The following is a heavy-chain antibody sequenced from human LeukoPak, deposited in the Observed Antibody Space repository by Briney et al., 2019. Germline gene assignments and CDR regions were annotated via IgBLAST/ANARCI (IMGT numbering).Heavy chain of an antibody. Sequence: PSETLSLTCAVSGYSISSGYYWGWIRQPPGKGLEWIGSIHHSGSTYYNPSLKSRVTISVDTSKNQFSLKLSSVTAADTAVYYCARHNLGYSNSYYYMDVWGKGTTVTVSS. CDR1: GYSISSGYY. J-gene: IGHJ6*03. D-gene: IGHD4-11*01. V-gene: IGHV4-38-2*01. CDR2: IHHSGST. CDR3: ARHNLGYSNSYYYMDV.